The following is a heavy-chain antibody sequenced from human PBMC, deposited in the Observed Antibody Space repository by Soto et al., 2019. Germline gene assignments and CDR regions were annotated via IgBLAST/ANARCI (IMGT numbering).Heavy chain of an antibody. CDR3: ARGGDYYDSSGYLFDY. J-gene: IGHJ4*02. Sequence: TSETLSLTCTVSGGSISSGGYYWSWIRQHPGKGLEWIGYIYYSGSTYYNPSLKSRVTISVDTSKNQFSLKLSSVTAADTAVYYCARGGDYYDSSGYLFDYWGQGTLVTVSS. CDR1: GGSISSGGYY. CDR2: IYYSGST. V-gene: IGHV4-31*03. D-gene: IGHD3-22*01.